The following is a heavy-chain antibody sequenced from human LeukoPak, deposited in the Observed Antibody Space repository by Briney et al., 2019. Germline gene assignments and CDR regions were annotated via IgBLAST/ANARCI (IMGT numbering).Heavy chain of an antibody. D-gene: IGHD2/OR15-2a*01. CDR2: VNSDGSAT. CDR3: XSFYETX. Sequence: GGSLRLSCAASGFIFTKYWMQWVRQARWKGLVWVSHVNSDGSATSYADSVKGRFTISRDNAKNTVYLHMNSLRVEDTAVYYXXSFYETXWGXXTXXXVSS. CDR1: GFIFTKYW. V-gene: IGHV3-74*01. J-gene: IGHJ4*01.